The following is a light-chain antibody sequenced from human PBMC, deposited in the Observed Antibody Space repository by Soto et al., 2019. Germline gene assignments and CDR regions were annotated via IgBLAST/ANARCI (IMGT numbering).Light chain of an antibody. CDR2: KIA. Sequence: IVMTQTPLSSPVTLGQPASISCRSSQSLEHSDGNTYLSWLQQRPGRPPRILIDKIANRFSGVPVIRSGSEAETDFTLKSSRVEAEDVGVYYCMQATQAFTFGGGTKVEIK. V-gene: IGKV2-24*01. CDR3: MQATQAFT. J-gene: IGKJ4*01. CDR1: QSLEHSDGNTY.